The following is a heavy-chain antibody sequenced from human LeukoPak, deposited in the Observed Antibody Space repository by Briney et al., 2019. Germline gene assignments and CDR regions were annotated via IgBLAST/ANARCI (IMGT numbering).Heavy chain of an antibody. CDR1: GFTFSSYG. CDR3: ARDFRFHDDY. Sequence: GGSLRLSCAASGFTFSSYGINWVRQAPGKGLEWVSYISSGYPTIYYADSVKGRFTISRDNAKNSVYLQMNSLRVEDTAVYYCARDFRFHDDYWGQGTLVTVSS. CDR2: ISSGYPTI. J-gene: IGHJ4*02. V-gene: IGHV3-48*04.